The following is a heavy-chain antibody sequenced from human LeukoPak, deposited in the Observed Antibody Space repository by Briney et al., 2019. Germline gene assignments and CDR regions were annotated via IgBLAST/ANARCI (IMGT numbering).Heavy chain of an antibody. CDR3: ARRRGWKIDY. V-gene: IGHV4-34*01. CDR1: GGSFSGYY. J-gene: IGHJ4*02. Sequence: PSETLSLTCAVYGGSFSGYYWSWIRQPPGKGLEWIGEINHSGSTNYNPSLKSRVTISVDTSKNQFSLKLSSVTAADTAVYYCARRRGWKIDYWGQGTLVTVSS. D-gene: IGHD1-1*01. CDR2: INHSGST.